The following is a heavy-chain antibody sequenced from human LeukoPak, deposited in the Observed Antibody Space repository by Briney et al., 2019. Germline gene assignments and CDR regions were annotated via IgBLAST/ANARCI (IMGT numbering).Heavy chain of an antibody. D-gene: IGHD3-3*01. J-gene: IGHJ4*02. CDR2: SDRRGRNS. CDR3: VAADKFFGVASPPF. V-gene: IGHV1-69*04. Sequence: GSSVKVSCKASGGTFSSYAISWVRQAPGQGLEWMGLSDRRGRNSELANQFRGRIAMAGDISTNTVYMTLSGLASEDTATYYCVAADKFFGVASPPFWGQGTPVTVSS. CDR1: GGTFSSYA.